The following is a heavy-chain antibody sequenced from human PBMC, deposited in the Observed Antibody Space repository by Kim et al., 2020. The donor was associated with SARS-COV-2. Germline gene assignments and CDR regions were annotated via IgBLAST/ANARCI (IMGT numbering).Heavy chain of an antibody. Sequence: GGSLRLSCADSGFTVSSNYMSWVRQAPGKGLEWVSVIYSGGSTYYADSVKDRFTISRDNSKNTLYLQMNSLRAEDTAVYYCARLFGSSSSWDDYWGQGTLVTVSS. J-gene: IGHJ4*02. CDR1: GFTVSSNY. CDR2: IYSGGST. D-gene: IGHD6-13*01. CDR3: ARLFGSSSSWDDY. V-gene: IGHV3-66*01.